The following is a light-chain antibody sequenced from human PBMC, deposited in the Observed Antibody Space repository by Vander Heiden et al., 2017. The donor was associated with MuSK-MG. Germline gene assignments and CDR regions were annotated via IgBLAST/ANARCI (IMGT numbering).Light chain of an antibody. Sequence: QPVLTQSSSASASLGSSVKLTCTLSSGHGWNIIAWHQQPPGKPPRYLLKVEGNGKETKGSGVPDRFSGSSTGADRYLSISNLQLEDEADYYCETWETNTGVFGGGTKLTVL. CDR1: SGHGWNI. V-gene: IGLV4-60*01. CDR3: ETWETNTGV. J-gene: IGLJ2*01. CDR2: VEGNGKE.